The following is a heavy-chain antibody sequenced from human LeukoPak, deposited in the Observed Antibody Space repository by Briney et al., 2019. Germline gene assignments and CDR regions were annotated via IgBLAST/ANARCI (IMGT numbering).Heavy chain of an antibody. CDR3: ARGTTATRGWFDP. J-gene: IGHJ5*02. D-gene: IGHD1-1*01. Sequence: SETLSLTSTVSGGSISSGSYYWSWIRQPAGKGLEWIGRIYTSGSTNYNPSLKSRVTISVDTSKNQFSLKLSSVTAADTAVYYCARGTTATRGWFDPWGQGTLVTVSS. CDR2: IYTSGST. CDR1: GGSISSGSYY. V-gene: IGHV4-61*02.